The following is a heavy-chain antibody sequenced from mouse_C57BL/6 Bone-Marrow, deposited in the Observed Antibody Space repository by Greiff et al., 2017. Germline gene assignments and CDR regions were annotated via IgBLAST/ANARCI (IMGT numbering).Heavy chain of an antibody. CDR3: ARELIRYFDV. CDR1: GYTFTSYW. CDR2: IDPSDSET. Sequence: QVHVKQPGAELVRPGSSVKLSCKASGYTFTSYWMHWVKQRPIQGLEWIGNIDPSDSETHYNQKFKDKATLTVDKSSSTAYMQLSSLTSEDSAVYYCARELIRYFDVWGTGTTVTVSS. J-gene: IGHJ1*03. V-gene: IGHV1-52*01. D-gene: IGHD1-1*01.